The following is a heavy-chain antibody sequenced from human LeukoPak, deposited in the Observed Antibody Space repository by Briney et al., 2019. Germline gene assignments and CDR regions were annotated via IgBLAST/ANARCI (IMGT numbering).Heavy chain of an antibody. V-gene: IGHV1-24*01. D-gene: IGHD4-17*01. J-gene: IGHJ6*03. CDR3: ATTVTTVPYYYYYYMDV. CDR1: GYTLTELS. CDR2: FDPEDGET. Sequence: GASVKVSCKVSGYTLTELSMHWVRQAPGKGLEWMGGFDPEDGETIYAQKFQGRVTMTEDTSTDTAYMGLSSLRSEDTAVYYCATTVTTVPYYYYYYMDVWGKGTTVTISS.